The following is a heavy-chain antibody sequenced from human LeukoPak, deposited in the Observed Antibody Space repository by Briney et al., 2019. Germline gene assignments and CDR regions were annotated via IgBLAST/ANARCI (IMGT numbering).Heavy chain of an antibody. CDR3: ATTWELRRDFDY. D-gene: IGHD1-26*01. CDR2: ISGSGGST. J-gene: IGHJ4*02. Sequence: PGGSLRLSCAASGFTFSSYAMSWVRQAPGKGLEWVSAISGSGGSTYYADSVKGRFTISRDNAKNSLYLQMNSLRAEDTAVYYCATTWELRRDFDYWGQGTLVTVSS. CDR1: GFTFSSYA. V-gene: IGHV3-23*01.